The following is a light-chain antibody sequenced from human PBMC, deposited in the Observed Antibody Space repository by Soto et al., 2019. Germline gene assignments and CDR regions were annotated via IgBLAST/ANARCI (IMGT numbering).Light chain of an antibody. J-gene: IGLJ2*01. CDR3: QSYGSGNVV. CDR2: DVS. V-gene: IGLV2-11*01. CDR1: RSDVGGYKY. Sequence: QSALTQPRSVSGSPGQSVTISCTGTRSDVGGYKYVSWYQHHPGKAPKVMIYDVSKRPSGVPDRFSGSKSGNTASLTISGLQAEDEADYYCQSYGSGNVVFGGGTKLTVL.